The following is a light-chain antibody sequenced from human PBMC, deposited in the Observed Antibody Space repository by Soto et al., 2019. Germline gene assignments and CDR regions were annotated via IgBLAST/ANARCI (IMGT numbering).Light chain of an antibody. J-gene: IGKJ5*01. CDR2: AAS. CDR3: QQSYSTLMYT. Sequence: VQMTQSPSSLSASVGDRVTITCRASQGISSYLAWYQQKPGKAPKLLIFAASSLQSGVPSRFSGSRSGPDFTLTISSLQPEDFATYYCQQSYSTLMYTFGQGTRLEIK. V-gene: IGKV1-39*01. CDR1: QGISSY.